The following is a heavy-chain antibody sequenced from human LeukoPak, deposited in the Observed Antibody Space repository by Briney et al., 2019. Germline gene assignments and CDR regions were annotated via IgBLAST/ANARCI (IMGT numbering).Heavy chain of an antibody. CDR3: ARVSLAAAGDDAFDI. V-gene: IGHV1-46*01. Sequence: VASVKVSCKASGCTFTSYYMDWVRQAPGQGLEWMGIINPSGGSTSYAQKLQGRVTMTRDTSTSTVYMELSSLRSEDTAVYYCARVSLAAAGDDAFDIWGQGTMVTVSS. D-gene: IGHD6-13*01. CDR1: GCTFTSYY. CDR2: INPSGGST. J-gene: IGHJ3*02.